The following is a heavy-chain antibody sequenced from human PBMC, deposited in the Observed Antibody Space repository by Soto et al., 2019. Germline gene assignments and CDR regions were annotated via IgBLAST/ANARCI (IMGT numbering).Heavy chain of an antibody. CDR3: VRDGTKTLRDWFDP. D-gene: IGHD1-1*01. Sequence: XEILSLTCTVSGASISGYYWSWIRKSAGKGLEWIGRIYATGTTDYNPSLKSRVMMSVDTSKKQFSLKLRSVTAADTAVYYCVRDGTKTLRDWFDPWGQGISVTVS. CDR1: GASISGYY. V-gene: IGHV4-4*07. CDR2: IYATGTT. J-gene: IGHJ5*02.